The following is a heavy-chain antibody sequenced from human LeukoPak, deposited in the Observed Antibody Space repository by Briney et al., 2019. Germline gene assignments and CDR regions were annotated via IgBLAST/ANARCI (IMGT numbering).Heavy chain of an antibody. V-gene: IGHV3-30-3*01. J-gene: IGHJ4*02. CDR3: AKGSSSWYRPFDY. CDR1: GFTFSSYA. D-gene: IGHD6-13*01. CDR2: ISYDGSNK. Sequence: QPGGSLRLSCAASGFTFSSYAMHWVRQAPGKGLEWVAVISYDGSNKYYADSVKGRFTISRDNSKNTLYLQMNSLRAEDTAVYYCAKGSSSWYRPFDYWGQGTLVTVSS.